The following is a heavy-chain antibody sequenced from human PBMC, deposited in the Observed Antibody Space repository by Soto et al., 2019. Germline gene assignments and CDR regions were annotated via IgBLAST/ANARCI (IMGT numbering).Heavy chain of an antibody. J-gene: IGHJ6*02. Sequence: HVHLVQSGAEVKKPWASVTVSCKASGYTFTSYGISWVRQAPGQGLEWMGWISAYNGNTNYAQKLQGRVTMPTDTSTSTAYMELRSLRSDDTAVYYCARDTGIWGYSSRWDVWGQGTTVTVSS. CDR1: GYTFTSYG. CDR2: ISAYNGNT. D-gene: IGHD6-13*01. V-gene: IGHV1-18*01. CDR3: ARDTGIWGYSSRWDV.